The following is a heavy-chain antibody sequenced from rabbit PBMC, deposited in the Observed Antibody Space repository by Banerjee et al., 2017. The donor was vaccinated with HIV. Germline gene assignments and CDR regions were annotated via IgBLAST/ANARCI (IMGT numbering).Heavy chain of an antibody. D-gene: IGHD8-1*01. CDR1: GFSFSNKAV. Sequence: QEQLEESGGGLVKPGGSLTLTCKASGFSFSNKAVMCWVRQAPGKGLDWIACINAITGKAVYANWVNGRFSISRENAQNTVFLQMTSLTAADTATYFCARDGAGGSYFALWGPGTLVTVS. CDR2: INAITGKA. J-gene: IGHJ4*01. V-gene: IGHV1S45*01. CDR3: ARDGAGGSYFAL.